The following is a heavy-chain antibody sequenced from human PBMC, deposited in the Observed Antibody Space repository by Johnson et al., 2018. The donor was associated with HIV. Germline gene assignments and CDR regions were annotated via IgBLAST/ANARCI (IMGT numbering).Heavy chain of an antibody. D-gene: IGHD3-16*01. CDR1: GFTFDDYG. Sequence: VQLVESGGALVKPGGSLRVSCAASGFTFDDYGMSWVRQAPGKGLEWVSSIGTTGDTYYPGSVKGRFTISRENAKDSLYLQMNSLRAEDTAVYYCARGPGGSAFDIWGQGTMVTVSS. V-gene: IGHV3-13*01. J-gene: IGHJ3*02. CDR2: IGTTGDT. CDR3: ARGPGGSAFDI.